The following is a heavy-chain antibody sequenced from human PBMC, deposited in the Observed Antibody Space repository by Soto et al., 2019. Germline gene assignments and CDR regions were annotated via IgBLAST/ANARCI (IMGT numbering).Heavy chain of an antibody. CDR1: GYTFRNFG. Sequence: QIQLLQSGAEVKKPGASVKVTCKASGYTFRNFGISWVRQAPGQGLEWMGWISAYNANANYAQKFQGRLTMTADTSTSTGYMELSSLRSDDTAVYYCARENSYFDYWGQGTLVTVSS. CDR3: ARENSYFDY. CDR2: ISAYNANA. V-gene: IGHV1-18*01. J-gene: IGHJ4*02.